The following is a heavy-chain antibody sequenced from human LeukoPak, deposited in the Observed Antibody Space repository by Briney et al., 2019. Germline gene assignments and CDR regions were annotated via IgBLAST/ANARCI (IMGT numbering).Heavy chain of an antibody. CDR1: GYSFNTYW. D-gene: IGHD2-21*01. CDR2: IYPGDSDT. J-gene: IGHJ5*02. V-gene: IGHV5-51*01. CDR3: ARQSMTALTHGDL. Sequence: GESLKISCEGSGYSFNTYWIAWVRQMPGKGLEWMGIIYPGDSDTRYSPSFQGRVTISADKSISTAYLQWSSLKASDTAMYYCARQSMTALTHGDLWGQGTLVTVS.